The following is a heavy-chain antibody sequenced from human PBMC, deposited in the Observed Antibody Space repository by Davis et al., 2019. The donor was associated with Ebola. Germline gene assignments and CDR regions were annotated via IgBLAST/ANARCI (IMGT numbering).Heavy chain of an antibody. CDR2: IWYDGSNK. D-gene: IGHD3-10*01. CDR1: GFTFSSYG. Sequence: PGGSLRLSCAASGFTFSSYGMHWVRQAPGKGLEWVAVIWYDGSNKYYADSVKGRFTISRDNSKNTLYLQMNSLRAEDTAVYYCARGYYYGSGSYYNNPGPYYYYGMDVWGQGTTVTVSS. CDR3: ARGYYYGSGSYYNNPGPYYYYGMDV. J-gene: IGHJ6*02. V-gene: IGHV3-33*01.